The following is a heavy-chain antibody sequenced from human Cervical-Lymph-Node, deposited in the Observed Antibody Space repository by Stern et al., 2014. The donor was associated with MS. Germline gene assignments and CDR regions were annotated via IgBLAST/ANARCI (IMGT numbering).Heavy chain of an antibody. J-gene: IGHJ4*02. CDR3: VKRGITEVRGVRLGDY. Sequence: MQLVESGGGVVQPGRSLRLSCAASGFTFSSYVMHWVRQAPGKGLEWVAVIWYDGSNKYYADSVKGRFTISRDNSKNTLYFEMRRLRREDTAVYYCVKRGITEVRGVRLGDYWGPGTLVIVSS. CDR2: IWYDGSNK. D-gene: IGHD3-10*01. CDR1: GFTFSSYV. V-gene: IGHV3-33*06.